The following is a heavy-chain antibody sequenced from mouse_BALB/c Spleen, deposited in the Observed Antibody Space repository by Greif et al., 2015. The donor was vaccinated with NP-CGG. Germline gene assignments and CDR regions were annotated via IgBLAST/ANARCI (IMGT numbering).Heavy chain of an antibody. CDR1: GYTFTSYY. V-gene: IGHV1S81*02. Sequence: VQLQQSGAELVKPGASVKLSCKASGYTFTSYYMYWVKQRPGQGLEWIGEINPSNGGTNFNEKFKSKATLTVDKSSSTAYMQLSSLTSEDSAVYYCTRGVDGYAMDYWGQGTSVTVSS. J-gene: IGHJ4*01. CDR3: TRGVDGYAMDY. CDR2: INPSNGGT. D-gene: IGHD2-3*01.